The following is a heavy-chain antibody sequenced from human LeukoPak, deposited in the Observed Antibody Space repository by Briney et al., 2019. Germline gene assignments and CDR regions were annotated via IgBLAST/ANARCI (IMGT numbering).Heavy chain of an antibody. V-gene: IGHV3-7*01. D-gene: IGHD6-19*01. CDR3: TRVIVAVPGYFDYFDF. CDR2: INEDGSNK. CDR1: GGSFSGYY. J-gene: IGHJ4*02. Sequence: ETLSLTCAVYGGSFSGYYWSWIRQAPGKGLEWVANINEDGSNKWHLGSVKGRFTVSRDNARNSLYLQMNSLRVEDTAVYYCTRVIVAVPGYFDYFDFWGQGVLVTISS.